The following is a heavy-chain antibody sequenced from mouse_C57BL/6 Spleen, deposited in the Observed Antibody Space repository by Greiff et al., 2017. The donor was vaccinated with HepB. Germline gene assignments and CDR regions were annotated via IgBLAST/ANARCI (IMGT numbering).Heavy chain of an antibody. CDR1: GFTFSSYT. V-gene: IGHV5-9*01. J-gene: IGHJ4*01. Sequence: EVQGVESGGGLVKPGGSLKLSCAASGFTFSSYTMSWVRQTPEKRLEWVATISGGGGNTYYPDSVKGRFTISRDNAKNTLYLQMSSLSSEDTALYYCARQLRLRGYAMDYWGQGTSVTVSS. CDR3: ARQLRLRGYAMDY. D-gene: IGHD3-2*02. CDR2: ISGGGGNT.